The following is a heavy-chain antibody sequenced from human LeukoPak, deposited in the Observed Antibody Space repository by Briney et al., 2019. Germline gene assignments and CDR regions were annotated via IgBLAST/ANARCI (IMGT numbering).Heavy chain of an antibody. V-gene: IGHV3-21*01. CDR1: GFTFSSYS. CDR3: ARGGQQLVPSDY. CDR2: ISSSSSYI. D-gene: IGHD6-13*01. Sequence: GGSLRLSCAASGFTFSSYSMNRVRQAPGKGLEWASSISSSSSYIYYADSVKGRFTISRDNAKNSLYLQINSLRAEDTAVYYCARGGQQLVPSDYWGQGTLVTVSS. J-gene: IGHJ4*02.